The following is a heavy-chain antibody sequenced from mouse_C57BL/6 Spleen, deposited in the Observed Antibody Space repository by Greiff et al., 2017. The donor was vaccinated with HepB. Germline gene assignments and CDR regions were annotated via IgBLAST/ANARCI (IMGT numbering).Heavy chain of an antibody. CDR2: IYPGSGST. CDR3: ARNIDYDEYFDV. CDR1: GYTFTSYW. D-gene: IGHD2-4*01. Sequence: QVQLQQPGAELVKPGASVKMSCKASGYTFTSYWITWVKQRPGQGLEWIGDIYPGSGSTNYNEKFKSKATLTVDTSSSTAYMQLSSLTSEDSAVYYCARNIDYDEYFDVWGTGTTVTVSS. V-gene: IGHV1-55*01. J-gene: IGHJ1*03.